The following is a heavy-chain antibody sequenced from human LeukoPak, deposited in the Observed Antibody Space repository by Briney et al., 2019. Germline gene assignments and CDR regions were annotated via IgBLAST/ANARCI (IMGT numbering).Heavy chain of an antibody. CDR3: ARDKAGTTPYYYYSMDV. CDR1: GFTFSSYS. J-gene: IGHJ6*03. V-gene: IGHV3-21*01. Sequence: GGSLRLSCAASGFTFSSYSMNWVRQAPGKGLEWVSSISSSSSYIYYADSMKGRFTISRDNAKNSLYLQMNSLRAEDTAVYYCARDKAGTTPYYYYSMDVWGKGTTVTVSS. CDR2: ISSSSSYI. D-gene: IGHD1-14*01.